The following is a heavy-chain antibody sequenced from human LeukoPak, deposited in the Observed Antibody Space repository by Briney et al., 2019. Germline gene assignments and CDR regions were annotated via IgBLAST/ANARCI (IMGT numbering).Heavy chain of an antibody. CDR2: IAYDGSNE. CDR1: GFTFTNYG. V-gene: IGHV3-30*04. J-gene: IGHJ4*02. Sequence: GGSLRLSCVVSGFTFTNYGMHWVRQAPGKGLDWVASIAYDGSNENYAESVKGRFTISRDNSKNTLYLQLNSLRAEDTAVYYCARPSGSVTIFGVVDYFDYWGQGSLVTLSS. CDR3: ARPSGSVTIFGVVDYFDY. D-gene: IGHD3-3*01.